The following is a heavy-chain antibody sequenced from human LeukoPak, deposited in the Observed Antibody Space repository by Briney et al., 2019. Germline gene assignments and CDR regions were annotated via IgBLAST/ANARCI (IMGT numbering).Heavy chain of an antibody. CDR3: ARLGSLFVVVPAATMSYP. CDR2: INPNSGGT. Sequence: RASVKVSCKASGYTFSGYYMHWVRQAPGQGLEWMGRINPNSGGTNYAQKLQGRVTMTRDTSISTAYMELSSLRSDDTAVYYCARLGSLFVVVPAATMSYPWGQGTLVTVSS. J-gene: IGHJ5*02. CDR1: GYTFSGYY. V-gene: IGHV1-2*06. D-gene: IGHD2-2*01.